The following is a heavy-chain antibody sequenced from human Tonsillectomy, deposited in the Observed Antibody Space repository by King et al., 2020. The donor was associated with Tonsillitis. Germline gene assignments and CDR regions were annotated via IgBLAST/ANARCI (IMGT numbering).Heavy chain of an antibody. Sequence: QLQESGPGLVKPSETLSLTCTVSGGSISSYYWNWIRQPPGKELEWIGYIYYSGSTNYNPSRKSRVTISVDTSQNQFSLKLTSVTAADTAVYYCARGGRDSGSPGRVDYWGQGTLVTVSS. CDR2: IYYSGST. V-gene: IGHV4-59*01. CDR1: GGSISSYY. D-gene: IGHD1-26*01. J-gene: IGHJ4*02. CDR3: ARGGRDSGSPGRVDY.